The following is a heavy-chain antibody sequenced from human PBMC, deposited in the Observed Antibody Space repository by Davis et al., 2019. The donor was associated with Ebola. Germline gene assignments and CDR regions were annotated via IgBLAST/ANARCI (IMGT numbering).Heavy chain of an antibody. J-gene: IGHJ5*02. V-gene: IGHV3-21*01. CDR1: GFSFNTYS. D-gene: IGHD5-24*01. Sequence: GESLKISCAASGFSFNTYSMNWVRQAPGKGLESVSFISSGSRYIYYADSVRGRFTISRDNAKNTLYLQMNSLRAEDTAVYYCARALFYNLFNWLDPWGQGTLVTVSS. CDR3: ARALFYNLFNWLDP. CDR2: ISSGSRYI.